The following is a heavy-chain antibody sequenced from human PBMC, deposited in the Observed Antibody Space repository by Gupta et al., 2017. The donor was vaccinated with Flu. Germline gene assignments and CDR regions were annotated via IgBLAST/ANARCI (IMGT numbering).Heavy chain of an antibody. J-gene: IGHJ2*01. D-gene: IGHD1-1*01. Sequence: QAPGKGLEWGADIWATEYRTDYADFARGRYTVSRDDSRNTVYLHMNSLRTDDTGVYFCARDSDTTGQTWYFDLWGRGTRVTVSP. CDR3: ARDSDTTGQTWYFDL. V-gene: IGHV3-33*01. CDR2: IWATEYRT.